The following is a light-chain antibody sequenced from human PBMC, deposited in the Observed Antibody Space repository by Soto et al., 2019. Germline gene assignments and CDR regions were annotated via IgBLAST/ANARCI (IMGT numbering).Light chain of an antibody. CDR3: QQSYSNVALT. CDR2: KAS. Sequence: DIQMTQSPSTLSGSVGDRVTITCRASQTISSWLAWYQQKPGKAPKLLIYKASTLKSGVPSRFSGSGSGTEFTLTISSLQPDDFATYYCQQSYSNVALTFGGGTKVEIK. CDR1: QTISSW. V-gene: IGKV1-5*03. J-gene: IGKJ4*01.